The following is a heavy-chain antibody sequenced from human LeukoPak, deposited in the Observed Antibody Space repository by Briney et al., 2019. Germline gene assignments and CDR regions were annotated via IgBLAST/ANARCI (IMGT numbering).Heavy chain of an antibody. CDR1: GGSFSGYY. CDR2: INHSGST. Sequence: PSETLSLTCAVYGGSFSGYYWSWIHQPPGKGLEWIGEINHSGSTNYNPSLKSRVTISVDTSKNQFSLKLSSVTAADTAVYYCARGREYYFDYWGQGTLVTVSS. J-gene: IGHJ4*02. CDR3: ARGREYYFDY. V-gene: IGHV4-34*01.